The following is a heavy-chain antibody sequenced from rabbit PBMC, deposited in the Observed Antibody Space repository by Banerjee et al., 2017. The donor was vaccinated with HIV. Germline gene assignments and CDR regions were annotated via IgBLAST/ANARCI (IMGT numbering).Heavy chain of an antibody. V-gene: IGHV1S7*01. J-gene: IGHJ4*01. CDR2: IDPVFGST. Sequence: QLVESGGGLVTLGGSLKLSCKASGIDFSSYGISWVRQAPGKGLEWIGYIDPVFGSTDYASWVNGRFTISLDNAQNTVFLQMTSLTAADTATYFCARDTYGYAGYAYATGAFNLRGQGTLVTVS. CDR3: ARDTYGYAGYAYATGAFNL. CDR1: GIDFSSYG. D-gene: IGHD6-1*01.